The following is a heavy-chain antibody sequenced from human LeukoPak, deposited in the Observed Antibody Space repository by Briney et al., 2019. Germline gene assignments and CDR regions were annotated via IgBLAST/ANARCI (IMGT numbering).Heavy chain of an antibody. D-gene: IGHD2-2*01. J-gene: IGHJ4*02. CDR2: ISASGSST. Sequence: PGGSLRLSCAASGFTFNTYAMSWVRQAPGKGLEWVSGISASGSSTYYADSVKGRFTVSRDNSKNTLCLQMNSLRAEDTAVYFCAKWKLVPTTLYHFDYWGQGTLATVS. CDR1: GFTFNTYA. CDR3: AKWKLVPTTLYHFDY. V-gene: IGHV3-23*01.